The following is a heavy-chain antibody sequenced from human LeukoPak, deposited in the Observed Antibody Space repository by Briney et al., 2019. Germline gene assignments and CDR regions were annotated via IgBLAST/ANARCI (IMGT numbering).Heavy chain of an antibody. CDR2: ISGSGGST. Sequence: PGGSLRLSCAASGFTFSSYAMSWVRQAPGKGLEWVSAISGSGGSTYYADSVKGRFTISRDNSKNTLYLQMNSLRAEDTAVYYCAPSSGYYGGYFDYWGQGTLVTVSS. CDR1: GFTFSSYA. V-gene: IGHV3-23*01. J-gene: IGHJ4*02. CDR3: APSSGYYGGYFDY. D-gene: IGHD3-22*01.